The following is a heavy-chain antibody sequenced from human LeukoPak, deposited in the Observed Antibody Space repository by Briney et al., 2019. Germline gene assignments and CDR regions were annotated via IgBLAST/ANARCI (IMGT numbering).Heavy chain of an antibody. CDR1: GRSISSSLYV. Sequence: PSETLSLTCNVSGRSISSSLYVWGWVRQPPGKGLEWIASIYHTGNTHYNPSLRSRVTINADMSKNQFSLKLTSVTAADTAVYYCARHLQADVAALGYLGYWGQGTLVIVSS. CDR2: IYHTGNT. CDR3: ARHLQADVAALGYLGY. J-gene: IGHJ4*02. D-gene: IGHD6-6*01. V-gene: IGHV4-39*01.